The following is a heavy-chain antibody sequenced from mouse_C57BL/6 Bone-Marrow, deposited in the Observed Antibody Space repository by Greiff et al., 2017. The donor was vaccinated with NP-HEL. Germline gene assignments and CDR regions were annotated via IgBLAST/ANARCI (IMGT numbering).Heavy chain of an antibody. CDR2: IDPENGDT. J-gene: IGHJ2*01. V-gene: IGHV14-4*01. Sequence: VQLQQSGAELVRPGASVKLSCTASGFNIKDDYMHWVKQRPEQGLEWIGWIDPENGDTEYASKFQGKATITADTSSNTAYLQLSSLTSEDTAVYYCTTLYYGNYALLYFDYWGQGTTLTVSS. CDR1: GFNIKDDY. CDR3: TTLYYGNYALLYFDY. D-gene: IGHD2-1*01.